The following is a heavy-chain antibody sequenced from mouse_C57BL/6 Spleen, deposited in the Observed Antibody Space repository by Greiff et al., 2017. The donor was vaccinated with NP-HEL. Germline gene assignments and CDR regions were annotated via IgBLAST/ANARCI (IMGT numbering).Heavy chain of an antibody. J-gene: IGHJ4*01. CDR2: IDPSDSYT. CDR3: ARRVFITTASYAMDY. D-gene: IGHD1-1*01. Sequence: QVQLQQPGAELVRPGTSVKLSCKASGYTFTSYWMHWVKQRPGQGLEWIGVIDPSDSYTNYNQKFKGKATLTVDTSSSTAYMQLSSLTSEDSAVYYCARRVFITTASYAMDYWGQGTSVTVSS. CDR1: GYTFTSYW. V-gene: IGHV1-59*01.